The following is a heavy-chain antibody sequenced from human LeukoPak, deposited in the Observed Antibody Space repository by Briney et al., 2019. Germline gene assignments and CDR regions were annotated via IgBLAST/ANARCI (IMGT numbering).Heavy chain of an antibody. CDR1: GFIFRSNW. D-gene: IGHD1-26*01. J-gene: IGHJ4*02. V-gene: IGHV3-74*01. CDR3: VRDLGGRSGH. CDR2: INEDGSTT. Sequence: GGSLRLSCAASGFIFRSNWMHWVRQAPGKGLVWVSRINEDGSTTNHADSVKGQFTISRDNVKNTLYMEMNSLRAEDTAVYYCVRDLGGRSGHWGQGTLVTVSS.